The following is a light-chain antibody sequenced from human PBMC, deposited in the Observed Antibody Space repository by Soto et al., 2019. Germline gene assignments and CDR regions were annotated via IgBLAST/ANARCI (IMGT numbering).Light chain of an antibody. CDR2: GAS. CDR3: QQYNDWPRT. CDR1: QSVSSN. J-gene: IGKJ1*01. V-gene: IGKV3-15*01. Sequence: EVVMTQSPATLSVSPGERATLSCRASQSVSSNLAWYHQRPGQAPSLLIHGASTRATGIPARFSGSGSGTELTLAISSLQSEDFAVYYCQQYNDWPRTFGQGTKVEIK.